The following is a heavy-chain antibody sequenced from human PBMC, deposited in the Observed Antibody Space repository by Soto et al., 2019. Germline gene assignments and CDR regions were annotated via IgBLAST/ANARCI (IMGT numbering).Heavy chain of an antibody. V-gene: IGHV3-15*01. CDR2: IKRKGNGGTT. Sequence: EVQLVESGGGLVKPGESLRLSCVASGFTFNNAWMSWVRQAPGKGLEWVGRIKRKGNGGTTDYAAPVRGRFTISRDESKDTLYLQMNSLKTEDTAVYYCITAWSDLWGRGTLVTVSS. CDR1: GFTFNNAW. CDR3: ITAWSDL. J-gene: IGHJ2*01. D-gene: IGHD3-3*01.